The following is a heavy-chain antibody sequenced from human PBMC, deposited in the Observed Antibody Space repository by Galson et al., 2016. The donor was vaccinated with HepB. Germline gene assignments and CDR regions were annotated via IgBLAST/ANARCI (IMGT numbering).Heavy chain of an antibody. CDR1: GFSSSDYY. D-gene: IGHD6-25*01. CDR2: ISSSGKTT. Sequence: SLRLSCAASGFSSSDYYMSWIRQAPGKGLEWVSYISSSGKTTYYADSVKDRFTISRDNAKNSLHLQLNSLRADDTAVYYCATGGQRYFEHWGQGTLVSVSS. CDR3: ATGGQRYFEH. V-gene: IGHV3-11*01. J-gene: IGHJ1*01.